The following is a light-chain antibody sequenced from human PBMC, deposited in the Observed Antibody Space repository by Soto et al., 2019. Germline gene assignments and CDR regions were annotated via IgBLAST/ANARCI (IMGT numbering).Light chain of an antibody. CDR1: SANIGNNF. J-gene: IGLJ2*01. CDR3: ATWGTTVSDVL. Sequence: QSVLTQPPSVSAAPGQMVTISCSGSSANIGNNFVSWYQQFPGTAPKLLIYDNNKRPSGIPDRFSGSKSGTSATLGITGLQTGDEALYYCATWGTTVSDVLFGGGTKLTVL. CDR2: DNN. V-gene: IGLV1-51*01.